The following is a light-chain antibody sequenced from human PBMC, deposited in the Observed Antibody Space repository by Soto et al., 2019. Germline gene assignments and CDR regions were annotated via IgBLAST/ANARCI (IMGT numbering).Light chain of an antibody. CDR2: EVS. CDR3: SSYSGNKNV. V-gene: IGLV2-8*01. Sequence: QSALNQPPSASGSPGQSVTISCTGTSSDVGGYNYVSWYQHHPGNAPKLMIYEVSKRPSGVPDRFSGSKSGNTDSLTVSGLQSEDEADYDCSSYSGNKNVFGTGTKLTVL. J-gene: IGLJ1*01. CDR1: SSDVGGYNY.